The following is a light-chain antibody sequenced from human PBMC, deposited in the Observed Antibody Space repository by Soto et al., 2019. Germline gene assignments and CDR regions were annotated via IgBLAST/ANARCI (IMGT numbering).Light chain of an antibody. V-gene: IGLV2-23*01. CDR2: EGS. CDR1: SSDVGSYNL. Sequence: QSVLTQPASVSGSPGQSITIPCTGSSSDVGSYNLVSWYQQHPGKVPKLLIYEGSKRPSGVSDRFSGSKSGNTASLTVSGRQAEDEADYYCCSYATPSTPVVFGGGTQLTVL. J-gene: IGLJ2*01. CDR3: CSYATPSTPVV.